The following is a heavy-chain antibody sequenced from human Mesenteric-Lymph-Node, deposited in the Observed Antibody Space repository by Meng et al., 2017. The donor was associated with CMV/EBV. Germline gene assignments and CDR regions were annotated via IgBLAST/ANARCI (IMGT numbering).Heavy chain of an antibody. D-gene: IGHD2-2*01. J-gene: IGHJ6*02. V-gene: IGHV1-46*01. Sequence: ASVKVSCKASGYTFTSYYMHWVRQAPGQGLEWMGIINPSGGSTSYAQKFQGRVTMTRDTSTSTVYMELRSLRSDDTAVYYCARAVGCSSTSCEGAMWLFPYYYYGMDVWGQGTTVTVSS. CDR3: ARAVGCSSTSCEGAMWLFPYYYYGMDV. CDR1: GYTFTSYY. CDR2: INPSGGST.